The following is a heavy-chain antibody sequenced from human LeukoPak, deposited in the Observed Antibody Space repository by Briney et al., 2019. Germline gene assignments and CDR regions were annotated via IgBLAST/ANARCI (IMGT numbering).Heavy chain of an antibody. V-gene: IGHV3-21*01. J-gene: IGHJ5*02. CDR3: ARYSTSSGWFDP. Sequence: GGSLRLSCAASGFTFSSYSMNWVRQAPGKGLEWVSSISSSSSYIYYADSVKGRFTISRDNAKNSLYLQMNSLRAEDTAVYYCARYSTSSGWFDPWGQGSLVTVSS. CDR2: ISSSSSYI. D-gene: IGHD6-6*01. CDR1: GFTFSSYS.